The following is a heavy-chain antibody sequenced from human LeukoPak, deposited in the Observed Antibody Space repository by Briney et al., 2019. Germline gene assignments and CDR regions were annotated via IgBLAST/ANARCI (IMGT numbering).Heavy chain of an antibody. Sequence: PGRSLRLSCAASGFTFDDYAMHWVRQAPGKGLGWVSGISWNSGSIGYADSVKGRFTISRDNAKNSLYLQMNSLRAEDTALYYCAKDILARSKTPWAFDIWGQGTMVTVSS. CDR1: GFTFDDYA. CDR3: AKDILARSKTPWAFDI. D-gene: IGHD3-3*02. J-gene: IGHJ3*02. CDR2: ISWNSGSI. V-gene: IGHV3-9*01.